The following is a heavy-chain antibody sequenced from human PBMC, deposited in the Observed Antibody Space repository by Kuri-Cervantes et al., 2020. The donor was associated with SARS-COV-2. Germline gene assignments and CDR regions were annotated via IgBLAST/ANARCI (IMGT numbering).Heavy chain of an antibody. V-gene: IGHV4-34*01. CDR3: ARARIAARNFDY. D-gene: IGHD6-6*01. CDR1: GESFSVYY. Sequence: SQTPSLTCAVSGESFSVYYWSCLRQPPGKGLEWIGEINHSGNTNYNPSLKSRVTISVDTSKNQFSLKLSSVTAADTAVYYCARARIAARNFDYWGQGTLVTVSS. J-gene: IGHJ4*02. CDR2: INHSGNT.